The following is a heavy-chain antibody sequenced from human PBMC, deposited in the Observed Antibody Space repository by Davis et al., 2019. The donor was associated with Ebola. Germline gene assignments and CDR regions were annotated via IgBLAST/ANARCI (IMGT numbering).Heavy chain of an antibody. CDR1: GGSFSGYS. CDR3: ARGLDNYDPYYYYGMDV. CDR2: INHSGSP. V-gene: IGHV4-34*01. J-gene: IGHJ6*02. D-gene: IGHD4-11*01. Sequence: SETMSLTCAVDGGSFSGYSGSWISQPQGKWLEWIGEINHSGSPNYNPSLKSRVTISVDTSKTQFSLKLRSVTAADTAVYYCARGLDNYDPYYYYGMDVWGQGTTVTVSS.